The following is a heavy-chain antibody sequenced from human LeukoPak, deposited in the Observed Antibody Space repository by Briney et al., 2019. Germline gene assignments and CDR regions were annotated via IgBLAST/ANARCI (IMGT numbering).Heavy chain of an antibody. CDR1: GYTFTGYY. CDR2: INPNSGGT. D-gene: IGHD3-10*01. J-gene: IGHJ4*02. CDR3: ARDRDYGSGIFDY. V-gene: IGHV1-2*02. Sequence: GASVKVSCKASGYTFTGYYMHWVRQAPGQGLEWMGWINPNSGGTNCAQKFQGRVTMTRDTSISTAYMELNRLRSDDTAVYYCARDRDYGSGIFDYWGQGTLVTVSS.